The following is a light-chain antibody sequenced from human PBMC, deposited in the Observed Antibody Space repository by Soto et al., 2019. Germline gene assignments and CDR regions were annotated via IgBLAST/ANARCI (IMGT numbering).Light chain of an antibody. CDR1: SSDVGSYNL. CDR2: EVS. Sequence: QSALTQPASVSGSPGQSITISCTGTSSDVGSYNLVSWYQQHPGKAPKLMIYEVSKRPSGVSNRFSGSKSGNTVSLTISGLQAEDEADYYCCSYAGSSTFWVFGGGTKLTVL. V-gene: IGLV2-23*02. J-gene: IGLJ3*02. CDR3: CSYAGSSTFWV.